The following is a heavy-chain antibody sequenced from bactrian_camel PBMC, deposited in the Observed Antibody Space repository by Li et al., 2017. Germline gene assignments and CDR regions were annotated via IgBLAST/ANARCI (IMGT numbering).Heavy chain of an antibody. Sequence: VQLVESGGGSVQAGGSLRLSCVASGYDFSMHCMGWFRQTPGKEREGVAAIHTGSSSTWISDSTKGRFAISQDNAENTIYLHMNGLKTEDTAMYYCASDPQGGQGTRACSYFSGGPWQLPKGASWGQGTQVTVS. D-gene: IGHD2*01. J-gene: IGHJ4*01. CDR2: IHTGSSST. CDR1: GYDFSMHC. CDR3: ASDPQGGQGTRACSYFSGGPWQLPKGAS. V-gene: IGHV3S1*01.